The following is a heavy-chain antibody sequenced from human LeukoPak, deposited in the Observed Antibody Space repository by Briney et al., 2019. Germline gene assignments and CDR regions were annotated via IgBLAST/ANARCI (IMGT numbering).Heavy chain of an antibody. CDR2: IKYDGDEK. Sequence: GGSLRLSCAASGFIFSTYWMTWVRQAPGKGLEWVATIKYDGDEKFYVDSVTGRFTISRDNAKNSLYLQMNSLTAEDTAVYYCVRESFSRGDFNWGQGTLVTVSS. D-gene: IGHD7-27*01. CDR3: VRESFSRGDFN. CDR1: GFIFSTYW. J-gene: IGHJ4*02. V-gene: IGHV3-7*01.